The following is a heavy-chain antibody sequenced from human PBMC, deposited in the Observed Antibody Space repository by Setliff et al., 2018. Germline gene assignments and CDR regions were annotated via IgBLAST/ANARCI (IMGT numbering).Heavy chain of an antibody. J-gene: IGHJ4*02. CDR1: GGSISSGGYY. Sequence: PSETLSLTCTVSGGSISSGGYYWSWIRQHPGKGLEWTGYIDYSGSTYYNPSLKSRVTISVDTSKNQFSQKLSSVTAADTAVYYCASLPYYDSSGYSLSYYWGQGTLVTVSS. V-gene: IGHV4-31*03. CDR2: IDYSGST. D-gene: IGHD3-22*01. CDR3: ASLPYYDSSGYSLSYY.